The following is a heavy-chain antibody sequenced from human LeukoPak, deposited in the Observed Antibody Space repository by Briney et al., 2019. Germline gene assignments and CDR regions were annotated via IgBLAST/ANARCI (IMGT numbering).Heavy chain of an antibody. CDR2: ISAYNGNT. CDR3: AREYYYDSSGYQPNNWFDP. D-gene: IGHD3-22*01. Sequence: ASVKVSCKASGYTFTSYGISWVRQAPGQGLEWMGWISAYNGNTNYAQKLQGRVTMTTDTSTSTAYMELRSLRSDDTAVYHCAREYYYDSSGYQPNNWFDPWGQGTLVTVSS. CDR1: GYTFTSYG. J-gene: IGHJ5*02. V-gene: IGHV1-18*01.